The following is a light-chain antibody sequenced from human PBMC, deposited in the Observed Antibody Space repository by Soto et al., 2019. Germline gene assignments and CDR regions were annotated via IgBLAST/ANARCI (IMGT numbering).Light chain of an antibody. V-gene: IGKV4-1*01. CDR2: WAS. Sequence: DIVMTQSPDSLAVSLGERATINCKSSQSVLYSANNKNYLAWYQQRPGQPPKLLIYWASFRASGVPGRFSGSGSGTDFTLTISSLQAEDVAVYYCQRYYSMPPLTFGQGTRLEIK. J-gene: IGKJ2*01. CDR3: QRYYSMPPLT. CDR1: QSVLYSANNKNY.